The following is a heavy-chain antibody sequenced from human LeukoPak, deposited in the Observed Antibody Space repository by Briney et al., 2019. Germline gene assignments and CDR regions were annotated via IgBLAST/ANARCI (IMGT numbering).Heavy chain of an antibody. J-gene: IGHJ3*02. CDR1: GFTFSSYE. Sequence: HPGGSLRLSCAASGFTFSSYEMNWVRQAPGKGLEWVSYISSSGSTIYYADSVKGRFTISRDNAKNSLYLQMDSLRAGDTAVYYCAREYCSGGSCYNDAFDIWGQGTMVTVSS. D-gene: IGHD2-15*01. CDR2: ISSSGSTI. V-gene: IGHV3-48*03. CDR3: AREYCSGGSCYNDAFDI.